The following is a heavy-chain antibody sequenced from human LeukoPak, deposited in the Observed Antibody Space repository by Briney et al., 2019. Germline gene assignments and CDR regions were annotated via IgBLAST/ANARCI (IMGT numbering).Heavy chain of an antibody. J-gene: IGHJ6*02. V-gene: IGHV1-8*01. CDR3: ARRGLVPEYYYYGMDV. Sequence: ASVKVSCKASGYTFTSYDINWVRQATGQGLEWMGWMNPNSGNTGYAQKFQGRVTMTRNTSISTAYMELSSLRSEDTAVYYCARRGLVPEYYYYGMDVWGQGTTVTVSS. CDR1: GYTFTSYD. CDR2: MNPNSGNT. D-gene: IGHD6-6*01.